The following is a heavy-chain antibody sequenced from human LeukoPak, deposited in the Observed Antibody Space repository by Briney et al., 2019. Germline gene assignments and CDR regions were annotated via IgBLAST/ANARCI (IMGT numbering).Heavy chain of an antibody. V-gene: IGHV3-43*01. CDR3: AKGTVTELQA. CDR1: GFTFDEYA. D-gene: IGHD1-7*01. J-gene: IGHJ5*02. CDR2: IMFDGSGI. Sequence: GESLRLSCAASGFTFDEYAVHWVRQTPGKRLEWVGLIMFDGSGIFYADSVKGRFAISRDNFKDSLCLQIHSLRIDDTALYYCAKGTVTELQAWGQGTLVTVSS.